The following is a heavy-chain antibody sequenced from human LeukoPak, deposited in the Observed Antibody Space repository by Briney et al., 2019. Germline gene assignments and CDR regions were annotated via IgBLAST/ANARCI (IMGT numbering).Heavy chain of an antibody. V-gene: IGHV3-30*04. CDR3: ARVLYGSGSYKDAFDI. CDR1: GFTFSSYA. Sequence: GGSLRLSCAASGFTFSSYAMHWVRQATGKGLEWVAVISYDGRNKYYADSVKGRFTISRDNSKNTLYLQKNSLRAEDTAVYYCARVLYGSGSYKDAFDIWGQGTMFTVSS. J-gene: IGHJ3*02. D-gene: IGHD3-10*01. CDR2: ISYDGRNK.